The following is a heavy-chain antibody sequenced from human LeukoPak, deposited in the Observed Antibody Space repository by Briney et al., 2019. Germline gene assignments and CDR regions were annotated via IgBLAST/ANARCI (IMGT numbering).Heavy chain of an antibody. CDR1: GYTFTSYD. J-gene: IGHJ4*02. D-gene: IGHD3-10*01. Sequence: ASVKVSCKASGYTFTSYDINWVRQATGQGLEWMGWMNPNSGNTGYAQKFQGRVTMTRNTSISTAYMELSSLRSEDTAVYYCARGPSLRRGWRTYYFGYWGQGTLVTVSS. V-gene: IGHV1-8*01. CDR3: ARGPSLRRGWRTYYFGY. CDR2: MNPNSGNT.